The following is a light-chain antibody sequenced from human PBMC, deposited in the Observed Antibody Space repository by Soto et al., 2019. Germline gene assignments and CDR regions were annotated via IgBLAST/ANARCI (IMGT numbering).Light chain of an antibody. J-gene: IGKJ1*01. CDR2: AAS. CDR3: QQYGSSGT. CDR1: QSISSN. V-gene: IGKV3-20*01. Sequence: EIVMTQSPATLSVSPGEGATLSCRASQSISSNVAWYDQKPGQAPRLLIYAASNRATGIPDRFSGSGSGTDFTLTISRLEPEDFAVYYCQQYGSSGTFGQGTKVDIK.